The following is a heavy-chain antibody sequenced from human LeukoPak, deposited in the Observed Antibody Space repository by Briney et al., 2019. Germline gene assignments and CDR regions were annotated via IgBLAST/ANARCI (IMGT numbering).Heavy chain of an antibody. CDR3: ARGAVAGDYYYYYGMDV. CDR1: GGSISSYY. CDR2: IYYSGST. Sequence: PSETLSLTCTVSGGSISSYYWSWIRQPPGKGLEWIGYIYYSGSTNYNPSLKSRVTTSVDTSKNQFSLKLSSVTAADTAVYYCARGAVAGDYYYYYGMDVWGQGTTVTVSS. J-gene: IGHJ6*02. D-gene: IGHD6-19*01. V-gene: IGHV4-59*08.